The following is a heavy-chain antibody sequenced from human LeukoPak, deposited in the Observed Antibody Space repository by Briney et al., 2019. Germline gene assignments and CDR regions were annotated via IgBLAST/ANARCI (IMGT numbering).Heavy chain of an antibody. D-gene: IGHD1-26*01. CDR3: ARGGTYYPCIDY. Sequence: GASVKVSCKASGYTFTSYGINWVRQAPGQGLEWMGWVSAYNGKTSYAQKFQGRVTMTIDTSTTTAYMDLTSLTFDDTAVYYCARGGTYYPCIDYWGQGTLVTVSS. J-gene: IGHJ4*02. V-gene: IGHV1-18*01. CDR2: VSAYNGKT. CDR1: GYTFTSYG.